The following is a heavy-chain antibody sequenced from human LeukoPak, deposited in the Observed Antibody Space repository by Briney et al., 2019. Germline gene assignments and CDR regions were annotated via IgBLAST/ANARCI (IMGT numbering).Heavy chain of an antibody. CDR1: GGSISSYY. V-gene: IGHV4-4*07. CDR2: IYTSGST. CDR3: ARVGTRMREELRNWFDP. J-gene: IGHJ5*02. Sequence: SETLSLTCTVSGGSISSYYWSWIRQPAGKGLEWIGRIYTSGSTNYNPSLKSRVTMSVDTSKNQFSLKLSSVTAADTAVYYCARVGTRMREELRNWFDPWGQGTLVTVSS. D-gene: IGHD1-7*01.